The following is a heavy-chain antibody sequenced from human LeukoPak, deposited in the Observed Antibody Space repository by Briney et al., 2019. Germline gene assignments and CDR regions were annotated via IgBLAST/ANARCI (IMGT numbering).Heavy chain of an antibody. Sequence: AASVKVSCKASGYTFTSYGISWVRQAPGQGLEWVGWISAYNGNTNYAQKLQGRVTMTTDTSTSTAYMELRSLRSDDTAVYYCARTQDIVVLPAAPSGDYWGQGTLVTVSS. J-gene: IGHJ4*02. CDR2: ISAYNGNT. D-gene: IGHD2-2*01. CDR3: ARTQDIVVLPAAPSGDY. V-gene: IGHV1-18*01. CDR1: GYTFTSYG.